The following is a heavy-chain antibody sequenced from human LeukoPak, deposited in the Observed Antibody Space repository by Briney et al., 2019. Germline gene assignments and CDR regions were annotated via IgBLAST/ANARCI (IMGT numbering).Heavy chain of an antibody. CDR1: GFTLRNYG. V-gene: IGHV3-30*02. J-gene: IGHJ4*02. CDR3: AKDECSTTSCYFVAYYFNS. CDR2: IRYDGGNI. Sequence: GGSLRLSCAASGFTLRNYGMHWVRQAPGKGLEWMAFIRYDGGNIHYADSVKGRFTISRDNSKNTLFMQMNSLRAEGTAVYYCAKDECSTTSCYFVAYYFNSWGPGTPVTVSS. D-gene: IGHD2-2*01.